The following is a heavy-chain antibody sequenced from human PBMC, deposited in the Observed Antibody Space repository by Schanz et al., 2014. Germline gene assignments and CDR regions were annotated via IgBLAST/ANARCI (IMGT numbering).Heavy chain of an antibody. J-gene: IGHJ5*02. CDR2: ISSKGDMT. D-gene: IGHD3-10*01. CDR1: GFTFSTST. CDR3: ARPALWFGDNCFDP. V-gene: IGHV3-64*01. Sequence: EVQLLESGGGLVQPGGSLRLSCAASGFTFSTSTMHWVRQAPGKGLEYVSSISSKGDMTFYGNSVKGRFTISRDNSKNTVYIQMNSLRAEDTAVYYCARPALWFGDNCFDPWGQGTLVTVSS.